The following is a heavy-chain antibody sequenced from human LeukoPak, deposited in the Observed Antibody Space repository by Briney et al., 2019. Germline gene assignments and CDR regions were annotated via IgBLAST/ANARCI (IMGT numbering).Heavy chain of an antibody. V-gene: IGHV4-30-4*01. CDR3: ARHHTSGYSSGWYFDY. CDR2: IYYSGST. Sequence: SETLSLTCTVSGGSISSGDYSWSWIRQPPGKGLEWIGYIYYSGSTYYNPSLKSRVTISVDTSKNQFSLKLSPVTAADTAVYYCARHHTSGYSSGWYFDYWGQGTLVTVSS. CDR1: GGSISSGDYS. J-gene: IGHJ4*02. D-gene: IGHD6-19*01.